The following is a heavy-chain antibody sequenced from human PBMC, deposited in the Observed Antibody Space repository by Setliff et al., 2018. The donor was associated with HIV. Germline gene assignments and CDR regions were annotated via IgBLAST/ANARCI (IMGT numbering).Heavy chain of an antibody. Sequence: EASVKVSCKASGFTFISSAMQWVRQARGQRLEWIGWIDVGGGNTNYAQKFQERVTITRDMSTSTAYMELSSLRSEDTAVYYCAAAWGDGSFDYWGQGTLVTVSS. CDR3: AAAWGDGSFDY. CDR1: GFTFISSA. V-gene: IGHV1-58*02. D-gene: IGHD3-16*01. J-gene: IGHJ4*02. CDR2: IDVGGGNT.